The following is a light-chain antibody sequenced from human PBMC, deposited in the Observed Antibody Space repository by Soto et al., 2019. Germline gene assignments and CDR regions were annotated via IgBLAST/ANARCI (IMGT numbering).Light chain of an antibody. CDR3: QQSYSTPMYT. CDR1: QVIGSRY. Sequence: EIVMTQSPGTLSLSPGERATISCRASQVIGSRYLAWYHQKSGQAPRLLIYGASSRATGIPDRFSGSGSGTDFTLTISRLEPEDFGVYYCQQSYSTPMYTFGQGTKLEIK. J-gene: IGKJ2*01. CDR2: GAS. V-gene: IGKV3-20*01.